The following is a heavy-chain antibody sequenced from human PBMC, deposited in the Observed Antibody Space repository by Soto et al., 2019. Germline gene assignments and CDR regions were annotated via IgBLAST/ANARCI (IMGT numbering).Heavy chain of an antibody. J-gene: IGHJ5*02. V-gene: IGHV3-74*01. Sequence: GESLKISCAASGFTFSPYWMHWVRQTPGKGLEWVSRINAEGNTIYADSVKGRFTISRDNAKNMLYLQMTSLRVEDTGVYFCARGSNTAFDPWGRGTLVTVSS. CDR1: GFTFSPYW. CDR2: INAEGNT. D-gene: IGHD2-21*02. CDR3: ARGSNTAFDP.